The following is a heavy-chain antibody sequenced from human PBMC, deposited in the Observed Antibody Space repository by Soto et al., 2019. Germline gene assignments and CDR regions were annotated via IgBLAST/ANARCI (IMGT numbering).Heavy chain of an antibody. J-gene: IGHJ4*02. CDR3: ARAGLSGYASQF. Sequence: EVQLVESGGGLVKPGGSLSVSCAISGFTFSSYGMNWVRQAPGKGLEWVASISSGATNIFYADSVKGRFNISRDNAKQALSLQMDSLRAEDTAIYYCARAGLSGYASQFWGQGTLVTVSS. CDR1: GFTFSSYG. CDR2: ISSGATNI. D-gene: IGHD5-12*01. V-gene: IGHV3-21*02.